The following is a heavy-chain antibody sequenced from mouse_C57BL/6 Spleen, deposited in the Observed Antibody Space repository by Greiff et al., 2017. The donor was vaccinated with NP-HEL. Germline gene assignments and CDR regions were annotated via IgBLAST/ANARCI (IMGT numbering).Heavy chain of an antibody. V-gene: IGHV1-62-2*01. CDR1: GYTFTEYT. J-gene: IGHJ2*01. D-gene: IGHD1-1*01. CDR2: FYTGSGSI. CDR3: ARHHIYYYGSSKRDYFDY. Sequence: QVQLKESGAELVKPGASVKLSCKASGYTFTEYTIHWVKQRSGQGLEWIGWFYTGSGSIKYNEKFKDKATLTADKSSSTVYMELSRLTSEDSSVYFWARHHIYYYGSSKRDYFDYWGQGTTLTVSS.